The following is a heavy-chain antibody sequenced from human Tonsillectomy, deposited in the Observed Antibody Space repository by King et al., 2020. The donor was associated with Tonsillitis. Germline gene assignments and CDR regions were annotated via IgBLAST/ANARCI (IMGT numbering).Heavy chain of an antibody. CDR1: GGSFSGYY. Sequence: VQLQQWGAGLLKPSETLSLTCAVYGGSFSGYYWSWIRQPPGKGLEWIGEINHSGSTNYNPSLKSRVTISVDTSKNQFSLKLSSVTAADTAVYYCARGAFEYSSSFRLGADYWGQGTLVTVSS. V-gene: IGHV4-34*01. CDR3: ARGAFEYSSSFRLGADY. J-gene: IGHJ4*02. D-gene: IGHD6-6*01. CDR2: INHSGST.